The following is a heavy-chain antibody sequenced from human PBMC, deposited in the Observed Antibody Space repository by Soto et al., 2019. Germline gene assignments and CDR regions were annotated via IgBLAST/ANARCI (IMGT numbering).Heavy chain of an antibody. J-gene: IGHJ6*02. CDR2: IYYSGST. V-gene: IGHV4-61*01. CDR1: GGSVSSGSYY. Sequence: PSETLSLTCTVSGGSVSSGSYYWSWIRQPPGKGLEWIGYIYYSGSTNYNPSLKSRVTISVDTSKNQFSLKLSSVTAADTAVYYCARGRVYCSAGSWYEPPDVWGERPTVAVTS. CDR3: ARGRVYCSAGSWYEPPDV. D-gene: IGHD2-15*01.